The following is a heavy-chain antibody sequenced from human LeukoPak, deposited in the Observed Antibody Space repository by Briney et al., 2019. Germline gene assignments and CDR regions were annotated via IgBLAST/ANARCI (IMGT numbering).Heavy chain of an antibody. D-gene: IGHD3-10*01. Sequence: TGGSLRCSCAASGFTCSSNAMSWVRQAPGKGLEWVSAISGSGGSTYYADSVKGRFTISRDNSKSALYLQMNSLRAEGTAVYYCAKEWGSQFGPGTYWGQGTLVTVSS. V-gene: IGHV3-23*01. CDR3: AKEWGSQFGPGTY. J-gene: IGHJ4*02. CDR2: ISGSGGST. CDR1: GFTCSSNA.